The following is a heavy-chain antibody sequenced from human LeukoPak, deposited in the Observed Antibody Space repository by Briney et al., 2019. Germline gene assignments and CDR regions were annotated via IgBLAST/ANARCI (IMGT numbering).Heavy chain of an antibody. J-gene: IGHJ6*03. CDR1: GYTFTNYG. CDR3: ARGAPDFWSVYYMDV. V-gene: IGHV1-18*01. Sequence: GASVKVSCKASGYTFTNYGVSWVRQAPGQGLEWMGWISAYNGNTDYAQKLQGRVTMTTDTSTSTAYMELRSLRSDDTAVYYCARGAPDFWSVYYMDVWGKGTTVTVSS. D-gene: IGHD3-3*01. CDR2: ISAYNGNT.